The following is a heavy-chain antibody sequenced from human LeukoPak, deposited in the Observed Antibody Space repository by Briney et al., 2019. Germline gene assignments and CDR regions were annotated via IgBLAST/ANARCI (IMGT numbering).Heavy chain of an antibody. CDR2: IIPIFGTA. V-gene: IGHV1-69*05. J-gene: IGHJ4*02. D-gene: IGHD4-17*01. Sequence: GASVTVSCKASGYTFTSYDINWVRQAPGQGLEWMGGIIPIFGTANYAQKFQGRVSITTDESTSTAYMELSSLRSEDTAVYYCARVGDGDRYFDYWGQGTLVTVSS. CDR3: ARVGDGDRYFDY. CDR1: GYTFTSYD.